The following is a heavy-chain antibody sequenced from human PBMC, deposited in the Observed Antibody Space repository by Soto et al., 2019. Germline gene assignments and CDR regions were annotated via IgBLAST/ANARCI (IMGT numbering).Heavy chain of an antibody. CDR1: GGTFSSYA. V-gene: IGHV1-69*13. D-gene: IGHD3-10*01. J-gene: IGHJ6*02. Sequence: SVKVSCKSSGGTFSSYAISWVRQAPGQGLEWMGGIIPIFGTANYAQKFQGRVTITADESTSTAYMELSSLRSEDTAVYYCARGYYYGSGSDSGMDVWGQGTTVTVSS. CDR3: ARGYYYGSGSDSGMDV. CDR2: IIPIFGTA.